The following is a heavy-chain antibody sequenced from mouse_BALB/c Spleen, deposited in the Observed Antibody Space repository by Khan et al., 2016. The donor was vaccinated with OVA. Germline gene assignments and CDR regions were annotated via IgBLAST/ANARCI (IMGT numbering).Heavy chain of an antibody. CDR2: ISYSGST. J-gene: IGHJ2*01. CDR1: GYSITSDYA. V-gene: IGHV3-2*02. CDR3: ARGWDFDY. Sequence: EVELVESGPGLVKPSQSLSLTCTVTGYSITSDYAWNWIRQFPGNKLEWMGYISYSGSTSYNPSLKSRISINRDTSKNQFFLQLNSVTTEDTATCYCARGWDFDYGGQGTTLTVSS.